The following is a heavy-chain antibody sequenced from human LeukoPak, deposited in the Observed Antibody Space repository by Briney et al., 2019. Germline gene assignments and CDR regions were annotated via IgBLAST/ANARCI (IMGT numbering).Heavy chain of an antibody. D-gene: IGHD1-14*01. V-gene: IGHV3-53*04. CDR1: GFTVITND. J-gene: IGHJ4*02. Sequence: PGGSLRLSCAASGFTVITNDMTWVRQAPGKGLEWVSGLYSDGNTKYADSVQGRFTISRHNSKNTLYLEMNSLSPDDTAVYYCARGVEPLAANTLAYWGQGTLVTVSS. CDR3: ARGVEPLAANTLAY. CDR2: LYSDGNT.